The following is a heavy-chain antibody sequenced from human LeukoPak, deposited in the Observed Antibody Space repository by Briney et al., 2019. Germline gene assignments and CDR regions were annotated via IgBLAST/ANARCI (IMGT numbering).Heavy chain of an antibody. CDR3: GSGSYYFDY. Sequence: SETLSLTCTVSGGPISSYYWSWIRQPPGKGLEWIGYIYYSGSTKHNPSLKSRVTISVDTSKNQFSLKLSSVTAADTAVYYCGSGSYYFDYWGQGTLVTVST. CDR2: IYYSGST. J-gene: IGHJ4*02. D-gene: IGHD3-10*01. CDR1: GGPISSYY. V-gene: IGHV4-59*08.